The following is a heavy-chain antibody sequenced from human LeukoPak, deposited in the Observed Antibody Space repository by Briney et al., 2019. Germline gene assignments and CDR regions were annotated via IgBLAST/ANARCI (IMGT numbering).Heavy chain of an antibody. V-gene: IGHV3-21*01. CDR3: ARDPPDVDTAMVTVYYYGMDV. CDR1: GFTFSSYS. Sequence: GGSLRLFSAASGFTFSSYSMNWVRQAPGKGLEWVSSISSSSSYIYYADSVKGRFTISRDNAKNSLYLQMNSLRAEDTAVYYCARDPPDVDTAMVTVYYYGMDVWGQGTTVTVSS. CDR2: ISSSSSYI. D-gene: IGHD5-18*01. J-gene: IGHJ6*02.